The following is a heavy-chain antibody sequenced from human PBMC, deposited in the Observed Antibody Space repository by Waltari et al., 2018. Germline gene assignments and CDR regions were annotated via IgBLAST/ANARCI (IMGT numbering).Heavy chain of an antibody. J-gene: IGHJ6*02. CDR2: INPGGGST. Sequence: QVQLVQSGAEVKKPGASVKVSCKASGYTFTSYYMHWVRQAPGQGLEWMGIINPGGGSTSYEQKFQGRVTMTRETATSTVYMELSSLRSEDTAVYYCARPYGDKVYYGMDVWGQGTTVTVSS. D-gene: IGHD4-17*01. CDR1: GYTFTSYY. V-gene: IGHV1-46*01. CDR3: ARPYGDKVYYGMDV.